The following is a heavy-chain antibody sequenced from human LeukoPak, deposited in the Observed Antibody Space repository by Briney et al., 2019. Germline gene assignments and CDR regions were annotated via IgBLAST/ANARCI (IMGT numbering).Heavy chain of an antibody. CDR1: GGTFSSYA. D-gene: IGHD3-22*01. CDR3: ARECRRYYYDSSGYFDY. CDR2: IIPIFGTA. Sequence: ASVKVSCKASGGTFSSYAISWVRQAPGQGLEWMGGIIPIFGTANYAQKFQGRVAITADESTSTAYMELSSLRSEDTAVYYCARECRRYYYDSSGYFDYWGQGTLVTVSS. V-gene: IGHV1-69*13. J-gene: IGHJ4*02.